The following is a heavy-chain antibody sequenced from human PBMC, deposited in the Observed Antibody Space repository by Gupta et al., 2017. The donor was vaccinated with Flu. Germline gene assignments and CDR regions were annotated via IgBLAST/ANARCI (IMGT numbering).Heavy chain of an antibody. V-gene: IGHV4-61*01. CDR2: IYYSGST. J-gene: IGHJ4*02. D-gene: IGHD6-13*01. CDR1: GGSVSSGSYY. Sequence: QVQLQESGPGLVKPSETLSLTCTVSGGSVSSGSYYWSWIRQPPGKGLEWIGYIYYSGSTNYNPSLKSRVTISVDTSKNQFSLKLSSVTAADTAVYYCASSWYYFDYWGQGTLVTVSS. CDR3: ASSWYYFDY.